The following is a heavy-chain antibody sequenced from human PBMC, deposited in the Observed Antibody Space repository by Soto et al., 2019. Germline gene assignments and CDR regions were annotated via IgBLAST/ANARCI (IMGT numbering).Heavy chain of an antibody. Sequence: QVQLVQSGAEVKKPGASVKVSCKASGYTFTSYDINWVRQATGQGLERMGWMNHNSGNTGYEQKFQGRVTMTRTTSISTAYMELSSLRSEDTAVYYCARERTGTTSMDVWGQGTTVTVSS. CDR3: ARERTGTTSMDV. CDR1: GYTFTSYD. D-gene: IGHD1-1*01. V-gene: IGHV1-8*01. J-gene: IGHJ6*02. CDR2: MNHNSGNT.